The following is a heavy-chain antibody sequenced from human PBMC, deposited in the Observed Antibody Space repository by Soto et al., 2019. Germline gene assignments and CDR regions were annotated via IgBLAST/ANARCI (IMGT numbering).Heavy chain of an antibody. CDR2: IKSKTDGGTT. J-gene: IGHJ4*02. CDR1: GLNIINAG. D-gene: IGHD3-22*01. CDR3: TTDPMIVVVINPEAPFDY. V-gene: IGHV3-15*07. Sequence: GGPMRVSCAAAGLNIINAGRNWVRQNTGKGLEWVGRIKSKTDGGTTDYAAPVKGRFTISRDDSKNTLYLQMNSLKTEDTAVYYCTTDPMIVVVINPEAPFDYWGQGTLVTVSS.